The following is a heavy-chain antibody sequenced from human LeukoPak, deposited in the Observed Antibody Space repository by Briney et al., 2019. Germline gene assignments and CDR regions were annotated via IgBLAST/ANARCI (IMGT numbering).Heavy chain of an antibody. V-gene: IGHV4-59*12. CDR2: IYYSGST. CDR1: GGSISSYY. CDR3: ARAHAFGVFDY. J-gene: IGHJ4*02. D-gene: IGHD3-3*01. Sequence: TSETLSLTCTVSGGSISSYYWSWIRQPPGKGLEWIGYIYYSGSTNYNPSLKSRVTISVDKSKNQFSLKLSSVTAADTAVYYCARAHAFGVFDYWGQGTLVTVSS.